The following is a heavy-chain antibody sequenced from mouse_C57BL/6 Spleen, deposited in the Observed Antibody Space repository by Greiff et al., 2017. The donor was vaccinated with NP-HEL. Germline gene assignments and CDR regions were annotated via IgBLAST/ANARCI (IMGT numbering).Heavy chain of an antibody. Sequence: EVQLVESGPGLVKPSQSLSLTCSVTGYSITSGYYWNWIRQFPGNKLEWMGYISYDGSNNYNPSLKNRISITRDTSKNQFFLKLNSVTTEDTATYYCARDLGGWLPWFAYWGQGTLVTVSA. J-gene: IGHJ3*01. CDR2: ISYDGSN. CDR1: GYSITSGYY. CDR3: ARDLGGWLPWFAY. D-gene: IGHD2-3*01. V-gene: IGHV3-6*01.